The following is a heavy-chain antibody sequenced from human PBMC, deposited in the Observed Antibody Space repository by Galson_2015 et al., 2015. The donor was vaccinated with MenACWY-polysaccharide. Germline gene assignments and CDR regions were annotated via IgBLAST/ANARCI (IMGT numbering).Heavy chain of an antibody. CDR1: GFTFSSDA. Sequence: SLRLSCAASGFTFSSDAMSWVRQAPGKGLEWVSAISGSGGSTYYADSVKGRFTISRDNSKNMLYLQMNSLRAEDTAVYYCAKDDDFWSGYPFPYWGQGTVVTVSS. CDR2: ISGSGGST. D-gene: IGHD3-3*01. V-gene: IGHV3-23*01. J-gene: IGHJ4*02. CDR3: AKDDDFWSGYPFPY.